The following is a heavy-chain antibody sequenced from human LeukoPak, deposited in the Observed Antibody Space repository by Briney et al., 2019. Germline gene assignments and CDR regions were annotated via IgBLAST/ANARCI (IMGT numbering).Heavy chain of an antibody. CDR1: GFTFSSYG. CDR2: IRYDGSNK. CDR3: AKWEWIAAAGTYYYMDV. Sequence: GGSLRLSCAASGFTFSSYGMHWVRQAPGKGLEWVAFIRYDGSNKDYADSVKGRFTISRDNSKNTLYLQMNSLRAEDTAVYYCAKWEWIAAAGTYYYMDVWGKGTTVTVSS. J-gene: IGHJ6*03. D-gene: IGHD6-13*01. V-gene: IGHV3-30*02.